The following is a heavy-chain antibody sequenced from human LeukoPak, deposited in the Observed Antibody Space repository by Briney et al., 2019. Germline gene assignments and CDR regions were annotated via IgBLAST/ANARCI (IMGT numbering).Heavy chain of an antibody. D-gene: IGHD2-2*01. CDR1: GYSFTSYW. J-gene: IGHJ4*02. V-gene: IGHV5-51*01. CDR2: IYPGDSDT. Sequence: GESLQISFHASGYSFTSYWIGWVRPMPGKGLEWMGIIYPGDSDTRYSPSFQGQVTISADKSISTAYLQWSSLKASDTAMYHCARQGAYCSSTSCYVGYFDYWGQGTLVTVSS. CDR3: ARQGAYCSSTSCYVGYFDY.